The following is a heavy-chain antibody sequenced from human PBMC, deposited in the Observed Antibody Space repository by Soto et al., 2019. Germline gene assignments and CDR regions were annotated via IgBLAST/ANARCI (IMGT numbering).Heavy chain of an antibody. J-gene: IGHJ6*02. V-gene: IGHV4-59*01. D-gene: IGHD3-9*01. Sequence: SETLSLTCTVCGGHLSSYYWSWIRHPPGKGLERIGYIYYSGSTNYNPSRKMRVTMSVDTCNKQFSWKLSSVTAADKAGYYCARDRYYDIWTGCRTAYSGMDNGGQGTMVTVSS. CDR2: IYYSGST. CDR3: ARDRYYDIWTGCRTAYSGMDN. CDR1: GGHLSSYY.